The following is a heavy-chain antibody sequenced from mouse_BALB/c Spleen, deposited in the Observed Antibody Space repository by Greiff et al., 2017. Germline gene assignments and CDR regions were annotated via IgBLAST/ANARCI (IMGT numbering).Heavy chain of an antibody. Sequence: VQLQQSGPELVKPGASVKIPCKASGYTFTDYNMDWVKQSHGKSLEWIGDINPNNGGTIYNQKFKGKATLTVDKSSSTAYMELRSLTSEDTAVYYCARSGGLRQGYYAMDYWGQGTTLTVSS. J-gene: IGHJ2*01. CDR3: ARSGGLRQGYYAMDY. V-gene: IGHV1-18*01. CDR1: GYTFTDYN. CDR2: INPNNGGT. D-gene: IGHD2-4*01.